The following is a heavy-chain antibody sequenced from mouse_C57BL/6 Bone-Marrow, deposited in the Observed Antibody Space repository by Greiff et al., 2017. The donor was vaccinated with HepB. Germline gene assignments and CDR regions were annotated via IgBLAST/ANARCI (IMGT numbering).Heavy chain of an antibody. CDR2: LDPENGDT. Sequence: EVQLQQSGAELVRPGASVKLSCTASGFNIQDAYMHWVKQRPEQGLEWIGWLDPENGDTEYASKFQGKATITADTSSNTAYLQLSSLTSEDTAVYYCTSDYGSSPFAYWGQGTLVTVSA. CDR1: GFNIQDAY. V-gene: IGHV14-4*01. J-gene: IGHJ3*01. D-gene: IGHD1-1*01. CDR3: TSDYGSSPFAY.